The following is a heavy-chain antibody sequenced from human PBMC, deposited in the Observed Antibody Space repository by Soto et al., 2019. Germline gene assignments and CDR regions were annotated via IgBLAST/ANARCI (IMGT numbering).Heavy chain of an antibody. CDR3: ARVSLYCISTSCYNWFDP. V-gene: IGHV4-30-2*01. J-gene: IGHJ5*02. CDR2: IYHSGST. CDR1: GGSISSGGYS. D-gene: IGHD2-2*01. Sequence: PSETLSLTCAVSGGSISSGGYSWSWIRQPPGKGLEWIGYIYHSGSTYYNPSLKSRVTISVDRSKNQFSLKLSSVTAADTAVYYCARVSLYCISTSCYNWFDPWGQGTLVTVSS.